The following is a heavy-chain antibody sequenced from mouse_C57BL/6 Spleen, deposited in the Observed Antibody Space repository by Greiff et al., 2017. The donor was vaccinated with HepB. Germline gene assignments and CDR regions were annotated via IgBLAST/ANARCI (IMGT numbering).Heavy chain of an antibody. J-gene: IGHJ4*01. CDR1: GYTFTDYN. Sequence: VQLQQSGPELVKPGASVKMSCKASGYTFTDYNMHWVKQSHGKSLEWIGYINPNNGGTSYNQKFKGKATLTVNKSSSTAYMELRSLTSEDSAVYYCARGGLRRGYYAMDYWGQGTSVTVSS. CDR2: INPNNGGT. D-gene: IGHD2-4*01. CDR3: ARGGLRRGYYAMDY. V-gene: IGHV1-22*01.